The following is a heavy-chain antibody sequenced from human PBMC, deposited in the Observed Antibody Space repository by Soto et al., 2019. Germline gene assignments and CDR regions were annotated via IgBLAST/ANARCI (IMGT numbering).Heavy chain of an antibody. CDR2: ISAYNGNT. CDR1: GYTFTSYG. J-gene: IGHJ6*02. Sequence: GASVKVSCKASGYTFTSYGISWVRQAPGQGLEWMGWISAYNGNTNYAQKLQGRVTMTTDTSTSTAYMELRSLRSDDTAVYYCASYCSSTSCYANPYYYYYGMDVWGQGTTVTVSS. V-gene: IGHV1-18*01. D-gene: IGHD2-2*01. CDR3: ASYCSSTSCYANPYYYYYGMDV.